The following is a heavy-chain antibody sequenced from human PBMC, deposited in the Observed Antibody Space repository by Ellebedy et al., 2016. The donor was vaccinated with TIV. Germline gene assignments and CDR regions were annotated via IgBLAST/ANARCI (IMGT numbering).Heavy chain of an antibody. CDR1: GGSISSSNW. CDR2: IYHSGST. V-gene: IGHV4-4*02. Sequence: SETLSLTXAVSGGSISSSNWWSWVRQPPGKGLEWIGEIYHSGSTNYNPSLKSRVTISVDKSKNQFSLKLSSVTAADTAVYYCARGGGVQLWFTNFGDVNFDYWGQGTLVTVSS. J-gene: IGHJ4*02. CDR3: ARGGGVQLWFTNFGDVNFDY. D-gene: IGHD5-18*01.